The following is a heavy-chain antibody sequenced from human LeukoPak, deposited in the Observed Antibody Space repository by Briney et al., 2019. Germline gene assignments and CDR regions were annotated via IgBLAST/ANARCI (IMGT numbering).Heavy chain of an antibody. CDR1: GYTFTSYG. CDR3: ARGYITMVRGAPSSDPPVGMDV. Sequence: ASVKVSCKASGYTFTSYGISWVRQAPGQGLEWMGWISAYNGNTNYAQKLQGRVTMTTDTSTSTAYMELRSLRSDDPAVYSCARGYITMVRGAPSSDPPVGMDVWGQGTTVTVSS. D-gene: IGHD3-10*01. J-gene: IGHJ6*02. V-gene: IGHV1-18*01. CDR2: ISAYNGNT.